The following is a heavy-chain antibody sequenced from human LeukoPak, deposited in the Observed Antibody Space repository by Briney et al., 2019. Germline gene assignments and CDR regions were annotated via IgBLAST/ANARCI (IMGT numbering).Heavy chain of an antibody. D-gene: IGHD2-2*01. CDR2: ITPIFGTA. J-gene: IGHJ5*02. Sequence: SVKVSCEASGGTFSSYAISWVRQAPGQGLEWMGGITPIFGTANYAQKFQGRVTITADESTSTAYMELSSLRSEDTAVYYCARGQCSSTSCCNDLNWFDPWGQGTLVTVSS. CDR1: GGTFSSYA. V-gene: IGHV1-69*01. CDR3: ARGQCSSTSCCNDLNWFDP.